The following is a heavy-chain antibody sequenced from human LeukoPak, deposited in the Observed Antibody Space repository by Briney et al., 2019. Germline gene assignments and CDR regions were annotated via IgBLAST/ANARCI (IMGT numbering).Heavy chain of an antibody. V-gene: IGHV4-31*03. D-gene: IGHD3-22*01. CDR2: IYYSGST. Sequence: SETLSLTCTVSGGSISSGGYYWSWIRQQPGKGLEWIGYIYYSGSTYYNPSLKSRVTISVDTSKNQFSLKLSSVTAADTAVYYCARILGELPYDSSGYYAYYFDYWGQGTLVTVSS. CDR1: GGSISSGGYY. CDR3: ARILGELPYDSSGYYAYYFDY. J-gene: IGHJ4*02.